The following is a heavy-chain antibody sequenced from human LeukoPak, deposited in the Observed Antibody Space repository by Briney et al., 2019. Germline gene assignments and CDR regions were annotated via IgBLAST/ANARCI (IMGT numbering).Heavy chain of an antibody. D-gene: IGHD1-1*01. CDR3: AREVRTGTTD. V-gene: IGHV4-39*07. J-gene: IGHJ4*02. Sequence: SETLSLTCTVSAGSISSDSYYWGWIRQPPGKGLEWIGSIYHSGSTYYNPSLKSRVTISVDTSKNQFSLKLSSVTAADTAVYYCAREVRTGTTDWGQGTLVTVSS. CDR2: IYHSGST. CDR1: AGSISSDSYY.